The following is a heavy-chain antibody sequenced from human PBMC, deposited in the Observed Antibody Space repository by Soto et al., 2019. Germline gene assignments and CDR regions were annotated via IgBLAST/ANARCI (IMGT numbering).Heavy chain of an antibody. Sequence: SVKGYCKAPGGTFSSYAISWVRQAPGQGLEWMGGIIPIFGTANYAQKFQGRVTITADESTSTAYMELSSLRSEDTAVYYCARDSDMGATDYWGQGTLVTVSS. V-gene: IGHV1-69*01. CDR2: IIPIFGTA. D-gene: IGHD1-26*01. J-gene: IGHJ4*02. CDR3: ARDSDMGATDY. CDR1: GGTFSSYA.